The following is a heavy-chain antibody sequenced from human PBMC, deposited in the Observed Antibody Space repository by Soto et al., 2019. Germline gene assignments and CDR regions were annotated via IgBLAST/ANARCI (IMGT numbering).Heavy chain of an antibody. J-gene: IGHJ4*02. CDR1: SYTFTNCG. V-gene: IGHV1-18*01. Sequence: ASLKVSYKASSYTFTNCGSSWVRQAPGQGREGMGWISTDNGNTNYAQHLQGRVSVTTDTSTSTASMELRSLRSDDTAVYYCAREPNYFDYWGQGSLVSVSS. CDR2: ISTDNGNT. CDR3: AREPNYFDY.